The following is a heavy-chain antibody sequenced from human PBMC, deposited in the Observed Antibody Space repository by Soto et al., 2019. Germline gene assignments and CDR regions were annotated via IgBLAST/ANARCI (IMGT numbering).Heavy chain of an antibody. Sequence: SETLSLTCAVSGYSISSGYYWGWIRQPPGKGLEWIGSIYHSGSTYYNPSLKSRVTISVDTSKNQFSLKLSSVTAADTAVYYCARSGGENYDLVWGSYRSPETNFDYWGQGTLVTVSS. J-gene: IGHJ4*02. D-gene: IGHD3-16*02. V-gene: IGHV4-38-2*01. CDR1: GYSISSGYY. CDR3: ARSGGENYDLVWGSYRSPETNFDY. CDR2: IYHSGST.